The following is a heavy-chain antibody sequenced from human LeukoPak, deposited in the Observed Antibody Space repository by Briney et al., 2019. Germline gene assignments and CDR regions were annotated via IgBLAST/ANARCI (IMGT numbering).Heavy chain of an antibody. D-gene: IGHD3-22*01. Sequence: ASVKVSCKASGYTFTSYGISWVRQAPGQGLEWMGWISAYNGNTNYAQKFQGRVTMTRDTSISTAYMELSRLRSDDTAVYYCARANYYYDSSAPDYWGQGTLVTVSS. CDR2: ISAYNGNT. CDR1: GYTFTSYG. V-gene: IGHV1-18*01. J-gene: IGHJ4*02. CDR3: ARANYYYDSSAPDY.